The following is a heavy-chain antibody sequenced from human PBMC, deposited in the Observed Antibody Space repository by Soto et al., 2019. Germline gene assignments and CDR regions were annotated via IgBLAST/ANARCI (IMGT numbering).Heavy chain of an antibody. V-gene: IGHV4-4*02. J-gene: IGHJ4*02. CDR3: ARGAQYDPFDS. D-gene: IGHD3-3*01. Sequence: SGTVSLTCPVSDCSISSSNWWSFFRQPPGKGLEWIGEIYHSGSTNYNPSLKSRVTISVDTSKKQFSLRLNSVTAADTAVYYCARGAQYDPFDSWGLGALVT. CDR1: DCSISSSNW. CDR2: IYHSGST.